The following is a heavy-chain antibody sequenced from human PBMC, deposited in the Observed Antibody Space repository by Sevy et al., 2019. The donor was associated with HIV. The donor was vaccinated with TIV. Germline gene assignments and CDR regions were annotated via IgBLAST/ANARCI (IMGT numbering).Heavy chain of an antibody. D-gene: IGHD1-26*01. J-gene: IGHJ4*02. CDR1: GGSFSGYY. Sequence: SQTLSLTCAVYGGSFSGYYWTWIRQPPGKGLEWIGEIMPGGITNYNPSLKSRVTISIDTSKNQFSLKVKSVTAADTAIYCCARAEWEHPFWGQGTQVTVS. CDR2: IMPGGIT. V-gene: IGHV4-34*12. CDR3: ARAEWEHPF.